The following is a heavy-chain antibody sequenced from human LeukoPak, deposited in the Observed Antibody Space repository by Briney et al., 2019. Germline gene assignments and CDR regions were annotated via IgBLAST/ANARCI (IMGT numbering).Heavy chain of an antibody. CDR3: AKDRGVWAFDI. J-gene: IGHJ3*02. CDR1: GITLSSYD. CDR2: ISYDGSNK. V-gene: IGHV3-30-3*01. Sequence: PGRSLRLSCAASGITLSSYDMHWVRQAPGKALEGVAVISYDGSNKDYADSVKGRFTIPRDNFKNTLDLQMNSLRAEDTAVYYCAKDRGVWAFDIWGQGTMVTVSS. D-gene: IGHD3-10*01.